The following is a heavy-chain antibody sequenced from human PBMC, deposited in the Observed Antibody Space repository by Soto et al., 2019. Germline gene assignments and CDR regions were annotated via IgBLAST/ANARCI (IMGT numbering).Heavy chain of an antibody. CDR3: PRDKDGLKHWYFHL. J-gene: IGHJ2*01. CDR1: GGTFSKYT. CDR2: IIPIYGTA. V-gene: IGHV1-69*01. Sequence: QVQLVQSGAEVKKPGSSVKVSCKVSGGTFSKYTINWVRQAPGQGLEWMAGIIPIYGTANYAQKFQGRISVPIDRSTNTGYMELRGLRSDDTALYYCPRDKDGLKHWYFHLWGPGRLITVSS. D-gene: IGHD3-16*01.